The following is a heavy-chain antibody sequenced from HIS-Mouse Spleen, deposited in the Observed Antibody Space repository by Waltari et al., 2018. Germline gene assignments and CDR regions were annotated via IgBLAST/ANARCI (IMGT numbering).Heavy chain of an antibody. D-gene: IGHD1-7*01. CDR1: GFSLSTSGMC. J-gene: IGHJ4*02. V-gene: IGHV2-70*15. CDR2: IDWDDDK. CDR3: ARIQAGKLELPFDY. Sequence: QVTLRESGPALVKPTQTLTLTCTFSGFSLSTSGMCVSWIRQPPGKALEWLARIDWDDDKYYSTSLKTRLTISKDTSKNQVFLTMTNMDPVDTATYYCARIQAGKLELPFDYWGQGTLVTVSS.